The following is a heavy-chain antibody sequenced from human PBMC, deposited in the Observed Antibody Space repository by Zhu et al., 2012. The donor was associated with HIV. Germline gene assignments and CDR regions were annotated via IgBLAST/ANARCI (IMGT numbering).Heavy chain of an antibody. CDR2: VYYSGIT. D-gene: IGHD3-10*01. V-gene: IGHV4-30-4*08. J-gene: IGHJ4*02. Sequence: QVQLQESGPGLVKPSQTLSLTCTVFGVSISSGDYYWSWIRQPPGKGLEWIGYVYYSGITYYNPSLKSRITISVDTSKNQFSLKLSSVTAADTAVYYCARYYYASGRTIDYWGQGTLVTVSS. CDR1: GVSISSGDYY. CDR3: ARYYYASGRTIDY.